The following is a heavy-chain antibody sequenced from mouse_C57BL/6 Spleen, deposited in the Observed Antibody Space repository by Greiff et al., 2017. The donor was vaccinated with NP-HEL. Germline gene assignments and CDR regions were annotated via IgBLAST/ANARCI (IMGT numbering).Heavy chain of an antibody. CDR1: GYTFTSYT. V-gene: IGHV1-4*01. Sequence: QVQLQQSGAELARPGASVKMSCKASGYTFTSYTMHWVKQRPGQGLEWIGYINPSSGYTKYNQKFKDKATLTADKSSSTAYMQLSSLTSEDSAVYYCARGDYDYDADGAMDYWGQGTSVTVSS. CDR3: ARGDYDYDADGAMDY. J-gene: IGHJ4*01. D-gene: IGHD2-4*01. CDR2: INPSSGYT.